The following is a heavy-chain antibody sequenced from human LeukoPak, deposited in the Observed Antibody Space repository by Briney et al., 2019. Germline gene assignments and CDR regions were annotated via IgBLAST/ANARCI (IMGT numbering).Heavy chain of an antibody. CDR3: VRDGMAGTPNAFDM. V-gene: IGHV3-30*04. Sequence: GGSLRLSCAGSGFTFSSYAMSWVRQAPGKGLEWVALILHDGSDKNYADSVKGRFTISRDNSKNTVHLQMNSLRPEDTAVYYCVRDGMAGTPNAFDMWGQGTMVTASS. J-gene: IGHJ3*02. CDR2: ILHDGSDK. D-gene: IGHD6-19*01. CDR1: GFTFSSYA.